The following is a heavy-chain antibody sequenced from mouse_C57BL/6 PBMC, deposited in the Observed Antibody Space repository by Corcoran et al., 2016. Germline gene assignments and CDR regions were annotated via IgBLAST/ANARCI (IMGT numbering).Heavy chain of an antibody. Sequence: QIQLVQSGPELKKPGETVKISCKASGYTFTTYGLSWVKQAPGKGLKWMGWINTYSGVPTYADDFKGRFAFSLETSASTAYLQINNLKNEDTATYFCARKGGLRLYLDYWGQGTTLTVSS. CDR1: GYTFTTYG. CDR2: INTYSGVP. CDR3: ARKGGLRLYLDY. V-gene: IGHV9-3*01. J-gene: IGHJ2*01. D-gene: IGHD2-4*01.